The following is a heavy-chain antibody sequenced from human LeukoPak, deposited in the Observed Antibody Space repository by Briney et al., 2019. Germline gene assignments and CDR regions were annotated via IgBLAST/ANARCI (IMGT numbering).Heavy chain of an antibody. V-gene: IGHV1-18*01. Sequence: ASVKVSCKASGYTFTSYGISWVRQAPGQGLEWMGWISAYNGNTNYAQKLQGRVTMTTDTSTSTAYMELRSLRSDDTAAYYCARSLTRGYYYDSSGYYNWFDPWGQGTLVTVSS. CDR3: ARSLTRGYYYDSSGYYNWFDP. CDR2: ISAYNGNT. J-gene: IGHJ5*02. D-gene: IGHD3-22*01. CDR1: GYTFTSYG.